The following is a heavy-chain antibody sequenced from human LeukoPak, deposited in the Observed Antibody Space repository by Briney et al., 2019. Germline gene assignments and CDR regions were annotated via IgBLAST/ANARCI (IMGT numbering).Heavy chain of an antibody. Sequence: HGESLKISCKGSGYNFSGYWIAWVRQMAGKGVEWMGIIYPADSDTRYSPSFQGQVTISADKSITTAYLQWSSLKASDSAMYYCATPHDATAYYYDSSGYFYGGQGTLVTVSS. J-gene: IGHJ4*02. CDR3: ATPHDATAYYYDSSGYFY. CDR1: GYNFSGYW. CDR2: IYPADSDT. V-gene: IGHV5-51*01. D-gene: IGHD3-22*01.